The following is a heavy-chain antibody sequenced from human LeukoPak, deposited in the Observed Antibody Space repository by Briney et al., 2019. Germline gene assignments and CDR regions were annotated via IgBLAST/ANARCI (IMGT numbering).Heavy chain of an antibody. CDR3: ARVYYDSSGYLAPPYNWFDP. CDR1: GGSISSYY. Sequence: PSETLSLTCTVSGGSISSYYWSWIRQPPGKGLEWIGYIYYSGSTNYNPSLKSRVTISVGTSKNQFSLKLSSVTAADTAVYYRARVYYDSSGYLAPPYNWFDPWGQGTLVTVSS. CDR2: IYYSGST. V-gene: IGHV4-59*08. J-gene: IGHJ5*02. D-gene: IGHD3-22*01.